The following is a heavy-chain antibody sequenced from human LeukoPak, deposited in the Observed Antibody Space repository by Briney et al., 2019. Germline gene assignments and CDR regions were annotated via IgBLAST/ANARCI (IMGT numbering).Heavy chain of an antibody. CDR3: ARRFGRYCRGGSCSESNVFDI. Sequence: GESLKISLKGSGXRFTNYWIGWVRQMPGQGLEWVGIIYPGDSDTRYSPPFQGQVPLSADKSIDTAYLQWSRLKASDTEMYYCARRFGRYCRGGSCSESNVFDIWGEGTLVTLS. CDR1: GXRFTNYW. CDR2: IYPGDSDT. V-gene: IGHV5-51*01. D-gene: IGHD2-15*01. J-gene: IGHJ4*02.